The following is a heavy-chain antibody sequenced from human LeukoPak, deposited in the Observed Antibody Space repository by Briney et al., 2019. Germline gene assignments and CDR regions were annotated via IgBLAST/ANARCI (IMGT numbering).Heavy chain of an antibody. J-gene: IGHJ4*02. CDR3: VRGATAVTRHLDY. CDR2: ISSSSSHI. D-gene: IGHD4-23*01. CDR1: GFTFSGYS. Sequence: GGSLRLSCAASGFTFSGYSMSWVRQAPGKGPEWVSIISSSSSHIFDADSVKGRFAISRDNAKNSLYLQMNSLRPEDTAVYYCVRGATAVTRHLDYWGQGTLVTVSS. V-gene: IGHV3-21*01.